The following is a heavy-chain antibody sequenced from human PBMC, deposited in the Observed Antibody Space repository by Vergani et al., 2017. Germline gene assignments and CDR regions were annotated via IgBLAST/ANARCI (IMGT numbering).Heavy chain of an antibody. Sequence: QLQLQESGPGLVKPSETLSLTCTVSGGSISSSSYYWGWIRQPPGKGLEWIGSIYYSGSTYYNPSLKSRVTISVDTSKNQFSLKLSSVTAADPAVYYCARRLVGDYGGNSFDYWGQGTLVTVSS. CDR1: GGSISSSSYY. D-gene: IGHD4-23*01. CDR3: ARRLVGDYGGNSFDY. V-gene: IGHV4-39*01. J-gene: IGHJ4*02. CDR2: IYYSGST.